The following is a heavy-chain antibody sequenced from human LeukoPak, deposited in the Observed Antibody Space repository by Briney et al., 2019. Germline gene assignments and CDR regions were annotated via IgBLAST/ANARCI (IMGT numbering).Heavy chain of an antibody. CDR2: ITPSGSIS. J-gene: IGHJ5*02. Sequence: GGSLRLSCAASGFRFIGHGINWVRQAPGKGLEWVSGITPSGSISYYADSVKGRFTMSRDNSKNTVSLHMNSLRAEDTALYYCARDLDWGAFDAWGQGTLVIVSS. CDR1: GFRFIGHG. CDR3: ARDLDWGAFDA. D-gene: IGHD3-9*01. V-gene: IGHV3-23*01.